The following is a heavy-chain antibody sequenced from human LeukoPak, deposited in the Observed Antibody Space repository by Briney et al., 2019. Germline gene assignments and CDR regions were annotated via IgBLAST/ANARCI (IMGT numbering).Heavy chain of an antibody. CDR3: ARRFGIEEFDY. CDR2: INHSGST. J-gene: IGHJ4*02. V-gene: IGHV4-34*01. CDR1: GGSFSGYY. D-gene: IGHD3-10*01. Sequence: SETLSLTCAVYGGSFSGYYWSWIRQPPGKGLEWIGEINHSGSTNYNPSLKSRVTISVDTSKNQFSLKLSSVTAADTAVYYCARRFGIEEFDYWGQGTLVTVSS.